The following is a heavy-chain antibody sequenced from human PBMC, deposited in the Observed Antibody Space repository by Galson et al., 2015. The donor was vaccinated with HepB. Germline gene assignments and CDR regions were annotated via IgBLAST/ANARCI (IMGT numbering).Heavy chain of an antibody. CDR3: AETVSHSSRRITMVRGVTKNFDY. V-gene: IGHV3-23*01. CDR1: GFTFSSYA. CDR2: ISGSGGST. D-gene: IGHD3-10*01. J-gene: IGHJ4*02. Sequence: SLRLSCAASGFTFSSYAMSWVRQAPGKGLEWVSAISGSGGSTYYADSVKGRFTISRDNSKNTLYLQMNSLRAEDTAVYYCAETVSHSSRRITMVRGVTKNFDYGGQGTLVTVSS.